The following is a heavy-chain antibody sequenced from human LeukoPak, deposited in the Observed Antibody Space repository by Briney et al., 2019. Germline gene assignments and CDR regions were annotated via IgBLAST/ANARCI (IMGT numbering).Heavy chain of an antibody. CDR1: GGTFSSYA. J-gene: IGHJ4*02. V-gene: IGHV1-69*13. CDR3: ARGPNWYSGSYYFDY. Sequence: LRASVNVSCKASGGTFSSYAISWVRQAPGQGLEWMGGIIPIFGTANYAQKFQGRVTITADESTSTAYMELGSLRSEDTAVYYCARGPNWYSGSYYFDYWGQGTLVTVSS. CDR2: IIPIFGTA. D-gene: IGHD1-26*01.